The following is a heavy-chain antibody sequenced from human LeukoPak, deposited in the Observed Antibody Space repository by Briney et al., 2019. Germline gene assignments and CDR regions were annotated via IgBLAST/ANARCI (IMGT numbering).Heavy chain of an antibody. V-gene: IGHV3-21*01. J-gene: IGHJ3*02. CDR2: ISSSSSYI. D-gene: IGHD6-6*01. CDR3: ARGRRELVPGAFDI. CDR1: GFTFSSYS. Sequence: PGGSLRLSCAASGFTFSSYSMNWVRQAPGKGLEWVSSISSSSSYIYYADSVKGRFTISRDNAKNSLYLQMNSLRAEDTAVYYCARGRRELVPGAFDIWGQGTMVTVSS.